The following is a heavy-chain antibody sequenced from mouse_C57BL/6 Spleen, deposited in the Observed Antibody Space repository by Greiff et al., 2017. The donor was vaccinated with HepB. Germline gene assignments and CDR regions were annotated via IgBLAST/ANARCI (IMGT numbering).Heavy chain of an antibody. CDR3: SSLYYGSSPDY. CDR2: IYPGSGST. D-gene: IGHD1-1*01. CDR1: GYTFTSYW. J-gene: IGHJ2*01. V-gene: IGHV1-55*01. Sequence: QVQLQQPGAELVKPGASVKMSCKASGYTFTSYWITWVKQRPGQGLEWIGDIYPGSGSTNYNEKLKSKATLTVDTSSRTAYMQLSSCTSEDSAVYYCSSLYYGSSPDYWGQGTTLTVSS.